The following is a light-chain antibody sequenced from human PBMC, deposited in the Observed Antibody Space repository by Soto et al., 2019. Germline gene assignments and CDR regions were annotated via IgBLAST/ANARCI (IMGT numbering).Light chain of an antibody. CDR1: SGDIGSYNR. CDR3: NSYSSSTSLPYV. J-gene: IGLJ1*01. Sequence: QAVVTQPASVSGSPGQSITISCTGTSGDIGSYNRVSWYQQHPGKAPKLIIYEVTDRPSGVSNRFSGSKSGNTASLTISALQAEDEADYFCNSYSSSTSLPYVFGTGTKVTVL. CDR2: EVT. V-gene: IGLV2-14*01.